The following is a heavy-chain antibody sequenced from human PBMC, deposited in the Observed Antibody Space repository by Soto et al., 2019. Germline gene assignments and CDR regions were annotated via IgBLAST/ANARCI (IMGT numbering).Heavy chain of an antibody. Sequence: LSLTYTVSGGSISSGGYYWSWIRQHPGKDLEWIGYIYYSGSTYYNPSLKSRVTISVDTSKNQFSLKLSSVTAADTAVYYCARVRGYCSSTSCFNWFDPWGQGTLVTVSS. D-gene: IGHD2-2*01. V-gene: IGHV4-30-4*08. J-gene: IGHJ5*02. CDR2: IYYSGST. CDR3: ARVRGYCSSTSCFNWFDP. CDR1: GGSISSGGYY.